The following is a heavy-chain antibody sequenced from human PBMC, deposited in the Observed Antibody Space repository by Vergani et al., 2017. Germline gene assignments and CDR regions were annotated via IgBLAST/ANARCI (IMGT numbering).Heavy chain of an antibody. D-gene: IGHD3-16*01. J-gene: IGHJ5*02. CDR2: IFYSGST. CDR3: AGAQYGRSGYGGSCPEKTNWFDP. Sequence: QVQLQESGPGLVKPSQTLSLTCSVSGASISSVGYYWCWIRQFPGKGLEWIGYIFYSGSTNYNPSLNSRVAISVDTSKNQFSLKLSFVTAADTAVYYCAGAQYGRSGYGGSCPEKTNWFDPWGEGSLVTVS. CDR1: GASISSVGYY. V-gene: IGHV4-31*03.